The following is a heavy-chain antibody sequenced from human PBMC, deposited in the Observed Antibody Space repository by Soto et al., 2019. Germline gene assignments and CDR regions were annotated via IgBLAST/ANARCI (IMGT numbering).Heavy chain of an antibody. J-gene: IGHJ1*01. D-gene: IGHD6-19*01. CDR2: INHSGST. CDR1: GGSFSGYY. V-gene: IGHV4-34*01. Sequence: SETLSLTCAVYGGSFSGYYWSWIRQPPGKGLEWIGEINHSGSTNYNPSLKSRVTISVDTSKNQFSLKLSSVTAADTAVYYCARGPERVPPVAWGQGTLVTVSS. CDR3: ARGPERVPPVA.